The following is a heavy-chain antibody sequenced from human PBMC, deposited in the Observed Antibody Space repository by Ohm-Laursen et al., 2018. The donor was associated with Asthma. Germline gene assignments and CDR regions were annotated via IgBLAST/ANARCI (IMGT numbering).Heavy chain of an antibody. V-gene: IGHV3-48*01. J-gene: IGHJ6*02. CDR2: ITSYSSTT. CDR1: GYTFSRYS. D-gene: IGHD1-1*01. CDR3: AVRTTSAGFDV. Sequence: SLRLSCSASGYTFSRYSIHWIRQAPGRGLEWVSYITSYSSTTYYEDSVKGRFTISRDNAKNSLYLQMNSLRAQDTAVYYCAVRTTSAGFDVWGQGTTVTVSS.